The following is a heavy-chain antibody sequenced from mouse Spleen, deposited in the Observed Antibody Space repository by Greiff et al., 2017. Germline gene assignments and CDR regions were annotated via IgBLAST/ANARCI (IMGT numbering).Heavy chain of an antibody. Sequence: VQLQQSGPELVKPGASVKISCKASGYTFTDYYMNWVKQSHGKSLEWIGDINPNNGGTSYNQKFKGKATLTVDKSSSTAYMELRSLTSEDSAVYYCARFWDEEDYWGQGTTLTVSS. CDR1: GYTFTDYY. CDR3: ARFWDEEDY. J-gene: IGHJ2*01. V-gene: IGHV1-26*01. CDR2: INPNNGGT. D-gene: IGHD4-1*01.